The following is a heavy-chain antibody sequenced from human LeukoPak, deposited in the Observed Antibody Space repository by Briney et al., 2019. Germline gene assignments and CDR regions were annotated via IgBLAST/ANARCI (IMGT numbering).Heavy chain of an antibody. CDR2: ISYDGSNK. CDR3: ARDRIGAISRGWFDP. V-gene: IGHV3-30-3*01. D-gene: IGHD2-21*01. CDR1: GFTFSSYA. Sequence: GRSVRLSCAASGFTFSSYAMHWVRQAPGKGLEWVAVISYDGSNKYYADSVKGRFTISRDNSKNTLYLQMNSLRAEDAAVYYCARDRIGAISRGWFDPWGQGTLVTVSS. J-gene: IGHJ5*02.